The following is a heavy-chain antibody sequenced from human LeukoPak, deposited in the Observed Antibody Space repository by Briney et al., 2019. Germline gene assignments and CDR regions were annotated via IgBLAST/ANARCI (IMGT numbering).Heavy chain of an antibody. V-gene: IGHV3-9*01. CDR2: ISWNSGSI. Sequence: GRSLRLSCAASGFTFDDYAMHWVRQAPGKGLEWVSGISWNSGSIGYADSVKGRFTISRDNAKNSLYLQTNSLRAEDTALYYCAKDPQYYYDSSGYYDYWGQGTLVTVSS. D-gene: IGHD3-22*01. CDR3: AKDPQYYYDSSGYYDY. J-gene: IGHJ4*02. CDR1: GFTFDDYA.